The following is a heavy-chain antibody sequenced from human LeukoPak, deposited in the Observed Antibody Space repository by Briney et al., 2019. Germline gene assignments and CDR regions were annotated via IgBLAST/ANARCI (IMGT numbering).Heavy chain of an antibody. Sequence: GGSLRLSCAASGFTFSDYWMSWVRQAPGKGLEWVANIKQDGSEKYYVDSVKGRFTIPRDNAKNSLYLQMNSLRAEDTAVYYCVRDWRYSGYEPPWDDYWGQGTLVTVSS. CDR3: VRDWRYSGYEPPWDDY. V-gene: IGHV3-7*01. CDR1: GFTFSDYW. D-gene: IGHD5-12*01. CDR2: IKQDGSEK. J-gene: IGHJ4*02.